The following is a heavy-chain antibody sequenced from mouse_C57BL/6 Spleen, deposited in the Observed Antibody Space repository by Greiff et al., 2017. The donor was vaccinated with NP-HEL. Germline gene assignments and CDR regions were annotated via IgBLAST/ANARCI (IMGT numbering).Heavy chain of an antibody. V-gene: IGHV5-6*02. D-gene: IGHD4-1*01. CDR2: ISSGGSYT. CDR1: GFTFSSYG. J-gene: IGHJ4*01. Sequence: EVNVVESGGDLVKPGGSLKLSCAASGFTFSSYGMSWVRQTPDKRLEWVATISSGGSYTYYPDSVKGRFTISRDNAKNTLYLQMSSLKSEDTAMYYCARRLTGDYAMDYWGQGTSVTVSS. CDR3: ARRLTGDYAMDY.